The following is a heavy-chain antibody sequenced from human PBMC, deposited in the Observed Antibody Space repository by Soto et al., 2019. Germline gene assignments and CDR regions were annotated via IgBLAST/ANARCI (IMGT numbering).Heavy chain of an antibody. CDR2: INHRGST. CDR3: VSLFWSGHHWFDP. D-gene: IGHD3-3*01. J-gene: IGHJ5*02. CDR1: GGSFSGYY. V-gene: IGHV4-34*01. Sequence: ADTLSLTCAVYGGSFSGYYWSCIRQPPGKGLEWIGEINHRGSTNYNPTLKSRVTMSVDTSKNQFSLKLSSVTAADTAVYYCVSLFWSGHHWFDPWGQETRVT.